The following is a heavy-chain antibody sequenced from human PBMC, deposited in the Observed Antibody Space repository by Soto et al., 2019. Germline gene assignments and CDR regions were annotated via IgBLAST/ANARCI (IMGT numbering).Heavy chain of an antibody. J-gene: IGHJ6*02. Sequence: GGSLRLSCAASGFTFSSYSMNWVRQAPGKGLEWVSYISSSSSTIYYADSVKGRFTISRDNAKNSLYLQMNSLRAEDTAVYYCARDGYCVSTTCYFLPDVWGPGTTVTVSS. CDR3: ARDGYCVSTTCYFLPDV. CDR2: ISSSSSTI. CDR1: GFTFSSYS. V-gene: IGHV3-48*01. D-gene: IGHD2-2*03.